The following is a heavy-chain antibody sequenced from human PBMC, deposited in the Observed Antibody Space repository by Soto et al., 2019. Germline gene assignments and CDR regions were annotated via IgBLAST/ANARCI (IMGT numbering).Heavy chain of an antibody. CDR2: INAGNGNT. J-gene: IGHJ4*02. CDR1: GYTFTSYA. V-gene: IGHV1-3*05. CDR3: ARAWVVVTAPDY. D-gene: IGHD2-21*02. Sequence: QVQLVQSGAEEKKPGASVKVSCKASGYTFTSYAMHWVRQAPGQRLEWMGWINAGNGNTKYSQKFQGRVTITRDTSASTAYMELSSLGSEGQAVYYCARAWVVVTAPDYWGQGTLVTVSS.